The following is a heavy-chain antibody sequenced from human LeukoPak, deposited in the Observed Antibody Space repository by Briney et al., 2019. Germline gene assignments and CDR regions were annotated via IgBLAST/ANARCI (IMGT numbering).Heavy chain of an antibody. V-gene: IGHV3-23*01. CDR3: ARKYSGTNPFDY. CDR2: INNSGGST. J-gene: IGHJ4*02. D-gene: IGHD1-26*01. CDR1: GFTLNDYA. Sequence: GGSLRLSCAASGFTLNDYAMSWVRQAPGKGLEWVSIINNSGGSTYYADSVKGRFTISRDLSKNTLYLQMNSLRAEDTALYYCARKYSGTNPFDYWGQGTLVTVSS.